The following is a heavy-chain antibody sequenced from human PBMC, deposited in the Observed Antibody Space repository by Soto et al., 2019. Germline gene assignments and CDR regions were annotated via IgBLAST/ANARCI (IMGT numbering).Heavy chain of an antibody. CDR3: ARTSRGVVQLFFFDY. CDR1: GGSFSGYY. Sequence: PSETLSLTCAVYGGSFSGYYWSWIRQPPGKGLEWIGEINHSGSTNYNPSLKSRVTISVDTSKNQFSLKLSSVTAADTAVYYCARTSRGVVQLFFFDYWGQGTLVTVSS. CDR2: INHSGST. D-gene: IGHD5-18*01. V-gene: IGHV4-34*01. J-gene: IGHJ4*02.